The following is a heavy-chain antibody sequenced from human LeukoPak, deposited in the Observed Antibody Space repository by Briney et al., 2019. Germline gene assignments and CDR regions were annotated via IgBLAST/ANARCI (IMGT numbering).Heavy chain of an antibody. D-gene: IGHD3-3*01. CDR3: ARDHYGFWSGFFY. V-gene: IGHV3-30*04. Sequence: GGSLRLSCAASGFTFRTYAMHWVRQAPGKGLEWVAVISYDGSNKYYADSVKGRFTISRDNSKNTLSLQMNSLRAEDTAVYYCARDHYGFWSGFFYWGQGTLVTVSS. CDR1: GFTFRTYA. J-gene: IGHJ4*02. CDR2: ISYDGSNK.